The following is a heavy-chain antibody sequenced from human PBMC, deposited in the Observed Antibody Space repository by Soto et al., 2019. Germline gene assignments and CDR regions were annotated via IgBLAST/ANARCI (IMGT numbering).Heavy chain of an antibody. CDR3: AKDRRPIAVAGAIDN. V-gene: IGHV3-9*01. CDR2: ISWNSGTI. CDR1: GFSFDEYA. D-gene: IGHD6-19*01. J-gene: IGHJ3*02. Sequence: EMQLVESGGGLVQPGRSLRLSCAGSGFSFDEYAMHWVRQTPGKGLEWVSGISWNSGTIGYADSVKGRFTISRDNAKNSLHLQMNSLRVEDTALYYCAKDRRPIAVAGAIDNWGQGTMVTVSS.